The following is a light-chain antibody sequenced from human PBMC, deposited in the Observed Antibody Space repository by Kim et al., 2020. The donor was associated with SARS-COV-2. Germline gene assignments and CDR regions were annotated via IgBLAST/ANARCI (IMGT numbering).Light chain of an antibody. V-gene: IGLV3-19*01. CDR1: SLRSYY. CDR2: EKN. J-gene: IGLJ3*02. CDR3: NSRESGVNHVV. Sequence: ALGQTVRITCQGDSLRSYYASCYQQKPGQAPVLVIYEKNNRPSGIPDRFSGSSSGNTASLTITGAQAEDDADYYCNSRESGVNHVVFGGGTQLTVL.